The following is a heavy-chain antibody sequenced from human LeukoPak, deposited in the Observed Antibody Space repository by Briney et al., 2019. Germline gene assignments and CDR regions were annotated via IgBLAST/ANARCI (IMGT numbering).Heavy chain of an antibody. Sequence: SVKVSYKASGGTFSSYAISWVRQAPGQGLEWMGGIIPIFGTANYAQKFQGRVTITADKSTSTAYMELSSLRSEDTAVYYCARDPYYHPQDNLWFGEGNFDYWGQGTLVTVSS. J-gene: IGHJ4*02. D-gene: IGHD3-10*01. CDR3: ARDPYYHPQDNLWFGEGNFDY. CDR1: GGTFSSYA. CDR2: IIPIFGTA. V-gene: IGHV1-69*06.